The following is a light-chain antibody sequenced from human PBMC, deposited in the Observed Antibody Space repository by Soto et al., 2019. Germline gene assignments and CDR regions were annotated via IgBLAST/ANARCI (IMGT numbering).Light chain of an antibody. CDR1: GSDVGRYNY. J-gene: IGLJ3*02. V-gene: IGLV2-11*01. CDR3: CSVEGTSFFGV. Sequence: QSALSQPRSVSGSPGQSVTISCTGTGSDVGRYNYVSWYQQHPGKAPKVIIFDVSARPSGVPDRFSGSKSGNTASLTISGLEADDEADYYCCSVEGTSFFGVFGGGTKLTVL. CDR2: DVS.